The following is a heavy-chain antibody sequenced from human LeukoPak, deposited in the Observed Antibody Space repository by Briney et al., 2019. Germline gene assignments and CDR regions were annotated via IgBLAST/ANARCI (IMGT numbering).Heavy chain of an antibody. J-gene: IGHJ4*02. Sequence: AGGSLRLSCAASGLTFSTYTMNWVRQAPGKGLEWVSSISSGSSYIYYADSMKGRFTVSRANAKNSLYLQMNSLKAEDTAVYFCASHYDIDYWGQGTLVTVSS. CDR3: ASHYDIDY. V-gene: IGHV3-21*06. CDR2: ISSGSSYI. CDR1: GLTFSTYT. D-gene: IGHD3-9*01.